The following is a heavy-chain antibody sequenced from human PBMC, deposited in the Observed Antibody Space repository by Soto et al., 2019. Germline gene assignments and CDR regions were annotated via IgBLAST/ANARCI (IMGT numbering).Heavy chain of an antibody. V-gene: IGHV3-21*01. J-gene: IGHJ5*02. CDR3: TRDQGGSYDSWFDP. D-gene: IGHD1-26*01. CDR2: ISSGGSYI. CDR1: FTFSMYS. Sequence: EVQVVESGGGLVQPGGSLRLSCSFTFSMYSMNWVRQAPGEGLEWVASISSGGSYIKYADSVKGRFTISSDNAKNSVSLQMNSLRVDDTAVYFCTRDQGGSYDSWFDPWGQGTLVTVSS.